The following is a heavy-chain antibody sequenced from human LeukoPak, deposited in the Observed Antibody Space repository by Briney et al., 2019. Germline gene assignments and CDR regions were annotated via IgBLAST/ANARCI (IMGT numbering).Heavy chain of an antibody. V-gene: IGHV1-2*02. Sequence: ASVKVSCKASGYTFTSYYMQWVRQAPGQGLEWMGWINPNSGGTNYAQKFQGRVTMTRDTSISTAYMELSRLRSDDTAVYFCARDHCVSSGCYEDYYYGVDVWGRGTTVTVSS. D-gene: IGHD2-2*01. CDR3: ARDHCVSSGCYEDYYYGVDV. J-gene: IGHJ6*02. CDR2: INPNSGGT. CDR1: GYTFTSYY.